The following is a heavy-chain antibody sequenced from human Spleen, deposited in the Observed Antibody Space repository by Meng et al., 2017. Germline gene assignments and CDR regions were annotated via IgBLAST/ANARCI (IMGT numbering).Heavy chain of an antibody. CDR2: IYYSGST. CDR3: ARHDYSHTQFQY. CDR1: GGSISTSGYY. J-gene: IGHJ4*02. D-gene: IGHD4-11*01. V-gene: IGHV4-39*01. Sequence: QPQLQESGPGLVKPSEALSLTCSVSGGSISTSGYYWGWIRQPPGKGLEWIGSIYYSGSTYYNPSLKSRVTISVDTSKNQFSLKLASVTAADTAVYYCARHDYSHTQFQYWGQGTLVTVSS.